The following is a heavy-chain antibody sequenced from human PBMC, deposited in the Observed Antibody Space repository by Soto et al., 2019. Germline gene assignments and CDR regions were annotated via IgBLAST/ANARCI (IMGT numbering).Heavy chain of an antibody. CDR1: GFSVSNNY. J-gene: IGHJ3*01. V-gene: IGHV3-66*01. CDR2: IYSGGST. Sequence: QLVESGGGLVQPGGSLRLSCAASGFSVSNNYMKWVRQAPGKGLEWVSLIYSGGSTYYADSVKGRFTIDRDNSKNTLFLKMNSLRVEDTAVYYCASDRGYRWGQGTMVTVSS. D-gene: IGHD5-12*01. CDR3: ASDRGYR.